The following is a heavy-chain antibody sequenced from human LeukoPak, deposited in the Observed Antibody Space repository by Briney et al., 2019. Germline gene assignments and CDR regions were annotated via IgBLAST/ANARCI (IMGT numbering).Heavy chain of an antibody. CDR2: INTDGSTT. CDR3: ARVPPSVGEATSEYFQD. Sequence: GGSLRLSCPASGFTFSTYSMNWVRQAPGKGLEWVSCINTDGSTTNYADSVKGRFTISRDNAKNTLYLQMNSLRSEDTAVYYCARVPPSVGEATSEYFQDWGQGTLVTVSS. CDR1: GFTFSTYS. D-gene: IGHD1-26*01. V-gene: IGHV3-74*01. J-gene: IGHJ1*01.